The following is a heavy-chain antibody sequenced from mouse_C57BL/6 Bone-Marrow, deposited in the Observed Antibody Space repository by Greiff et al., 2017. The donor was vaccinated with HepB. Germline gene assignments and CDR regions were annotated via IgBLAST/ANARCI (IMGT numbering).Heavy chain of an antibody. D-gene: IGHD2-4*01. CDR1: GYTFTSYW. CDR2: IDPSDSYT. Sequence: QVQLQQPGAELVRPGTSVKLSCKASGYTFTSYWMHWVKQRPGQGLEWIGVIDPSDSYTNYNQKFKGKATLTVDKSSSTAYMQLSSLTSEDSAVYYGAGEDYAPYYFDYWGQGTTLTVSA. CDR3: AGEDYAPYYFDY. J-gene: IGHJ2*01. V-gene: IGHV1-59*01.